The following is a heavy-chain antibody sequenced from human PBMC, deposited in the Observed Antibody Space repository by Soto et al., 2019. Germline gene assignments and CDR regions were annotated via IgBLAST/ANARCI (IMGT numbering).Heavy chain of an antibody. CDR1: GGTFSSYA. Sequence: GASVKVSCKASGGTFSSYAISWVRQAPGQGLEWMGGIIPIFGTANYAQKFQGRVTITADKSTSTAYMELSRLRSEDADVYYCARDYVDTTMPDYYYYGMDVWGQGTTVTVSS. CDR2: IIPIFGTA. J-gene: IGHJ6*02. CDR3: ARDYVDTTMPDYYYYGMDV. D-gene: IGHD2-2*01. V-gene: IGHV1-69*06.